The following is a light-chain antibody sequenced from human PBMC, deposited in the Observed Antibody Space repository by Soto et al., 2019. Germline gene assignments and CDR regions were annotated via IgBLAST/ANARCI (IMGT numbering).Light chain of an antibody. CDR1: ESVHSN. V-gene: IGKV3-15*01. CDR2: YAS. Sequence: EMVMTQSPATLSVSPGERVTLSCRASESVHSNLAWYQQKPGQGPSLLIYYASTRDTGVPDRFSGSGSGTEFTLTISSLQSEDFGVYYCQHYSNWPPTFGPGTKVEIK. CDR3: QHYSNWPPT. J-gene: IGKJ3*01.